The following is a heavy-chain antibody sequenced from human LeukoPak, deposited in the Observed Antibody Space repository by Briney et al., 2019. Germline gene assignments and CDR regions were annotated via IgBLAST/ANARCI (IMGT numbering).Heavy chain of an antibody. CDR2: IFGSGGSP. D-gene: IGHD5-18*01. CDR1: GFTFGIHA. V-gene: IGHV3-23*01. CDR3: GKTTVGYSSGQKPAWPVDF. Sequence: PGGSLRLPCEASGFTFGIHAMYWVRQAPGKGLEWVAGIFGSGGSPHYADSVKGRFTISRDNPRNTVYLQINSLRDDDTAVYYCGKTTVGYSSGQKPAWPVDFWGQGTLVTVSS. J-gene: IGHJ4*02.